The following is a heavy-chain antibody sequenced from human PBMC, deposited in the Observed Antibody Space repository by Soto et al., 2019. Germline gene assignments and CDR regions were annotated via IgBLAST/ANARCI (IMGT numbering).Heavy chain of an antibody. CDR3: ATAGSYRFDY. CDR2: TNTDGSTT. CDR1: GFTFSSYW. D-gene: IGHD3-10*01. V-gene: IGHV3-74*01. J-gene: IGHJ4*02. Sequence: EVQLVESGGGLVQPGGSLRLSCAASGFTFSSYWMHWVRQAPGKGLVWVSRTNTDGSTTNYADSVKGRFIISRDNSKNTLYLQMNSLRAEDSAVYYCATAGSYRFDYWGQGTLVTASS.